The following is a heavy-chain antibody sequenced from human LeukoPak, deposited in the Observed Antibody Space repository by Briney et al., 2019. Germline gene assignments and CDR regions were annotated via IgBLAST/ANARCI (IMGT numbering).Heavy chain of an antibody. Sequence: GGSLRLSCGASGLTFSSYWMSWVRQAPGKGLEWVANINQVGSETYYVDSVKGRFTISRDNAKNSLYLQMNSLRADDTAVYYCANEGAYTSSSPTGYWGQGTLVTVSS. V-gene: IGHV3-7*01. D-gene: IGHD6-6*01. J-gene: IGHJ4*02. CDR3: ANEGAYTSSSPTGY. CDR2: INQVGSET. CDR1: GLTFSSYW.